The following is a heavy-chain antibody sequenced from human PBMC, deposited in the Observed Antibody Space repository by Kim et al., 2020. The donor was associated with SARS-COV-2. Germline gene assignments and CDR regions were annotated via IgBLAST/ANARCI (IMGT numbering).Heavy chain of an antibody. CDR1: GYSFNNYD. CDR2: MNPENGAN. CDR3: ARAIRHQLLSDL. D-gene: IGHD2-2*01. J-gene: IGHJ5*02. Sequence: ASVKVSCKASGYSFNNYDVSWVRQAPGQGLEWMGWMNPENGANGLTQKFQGRVTMTGNTSISTVYMELSNLRREDTAVYYCARAIRHQLLSDLWGQGTLVTVSS. V-gene: IGHV1-8*01.